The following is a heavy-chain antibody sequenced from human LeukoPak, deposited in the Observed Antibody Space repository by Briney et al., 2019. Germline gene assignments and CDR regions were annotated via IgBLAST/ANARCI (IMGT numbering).Heavy chain of an antibody. J-gene: IGHJ6*03. CDR3: ARGGLDYYYYMDV. CDR2: ISSSSSYI. V-gene: IGHV3-21*01. Sequence: GGSLRLSCAASGFTFSSYSMNWVRQAPGKGLEWVSSISSSSSYIYYADSVKGRFTISRDNAKNSLYLQMNSLRAEDTAVYYCARGGLDYYYYMDVWGKGTTVTVSS. D-gene: IGHD3-16*01. CDR1: GFTFSSYS.